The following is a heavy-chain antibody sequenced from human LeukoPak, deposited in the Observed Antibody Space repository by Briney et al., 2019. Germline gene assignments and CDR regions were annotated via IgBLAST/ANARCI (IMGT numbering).Heavy chain of an antibody. J-gene: IGHJ4*02. V-gene: IGHV3-23*01. CDR1: GFTFSSYT. D-gene: IGHD5-24*01. CDR2: ISGSGGST. Sequence: GGSLRLSCAASGFTFSSYTMSWVRQAPGKGLEWVSAISGSGGSTYYADSVKGRFTISRDNSKNTLYLQMNSLRAEDTAVYYCAKAGWLQYYFDYWGQGTLVTVSS. CDR3: AKAGWLQYYFDY.